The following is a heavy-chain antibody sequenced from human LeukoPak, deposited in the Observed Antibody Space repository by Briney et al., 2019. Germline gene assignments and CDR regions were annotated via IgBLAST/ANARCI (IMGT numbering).Heavy chain of an antibody. CDR1: GYTLSNHA. J-gene: IGHJ4*02. D-gene: IGHD1-26*01. Sequence: GASVKVSCKGSGYTLSNHAFSWVRQAPGQGLEWMGWISADNGNTNHAQKLQGRVSLTTDTSTSTAYMELRSLRSDDTAVYYCARSESGQWELLSYWGQGTLVTVSS. CDR3: ARSESGQWELLSY. V-gene: IGHV1-18*04. CDR2: ISADNGNT.